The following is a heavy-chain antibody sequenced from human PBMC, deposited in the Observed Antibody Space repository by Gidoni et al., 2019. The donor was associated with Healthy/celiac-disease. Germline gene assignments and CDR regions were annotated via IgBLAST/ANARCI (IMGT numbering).Heavy chain of an antibody. J-gene: IGHJ5*02. D-gene: IGHD3-3*01. V-gene: IGHV4-39*02. CDR2: ST. CDR3: ARDRTPYYDFWSGYYNRWFDP. Sequence: STYYNPSLKSRVTISVDTSKNQFSLKLSSVTAADTAVYYCARDRTPYYDFWSGYYNRWFDPWGQGTLVTVSS.